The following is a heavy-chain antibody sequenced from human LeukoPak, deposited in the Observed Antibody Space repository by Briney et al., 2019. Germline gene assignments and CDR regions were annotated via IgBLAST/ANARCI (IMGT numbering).Heavy chain of an antibody. D-gene: IGHD6-13*01. CDR1: GFTFDDYA. Sequence: PGRSLRLSCAASGFTFDDYAMHWVRQAPGKGLEWVSGISWNSGFIGYADSVKGRFTISRDNAKNYLFLQMNSLRAEDTALYYCARDMHSSSWYGGFDHWGQGTLVTVSS. J-gene: IGHJ4*02. CDR3: ARDMHSSSWYGGFDH. CDR2: ISWNSGFI. V-gene: IGHV3-9*01.